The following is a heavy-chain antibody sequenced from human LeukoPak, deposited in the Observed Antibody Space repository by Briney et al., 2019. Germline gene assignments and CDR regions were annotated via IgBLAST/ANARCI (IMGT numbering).Heavy chain of an antibody. CDR1: GFTFSNYW. Sequence: PGGSLRLSCAASGFTFSNYWMHWVRQAPGKGLVWVSRINSDGISTGYADSVKGRFTVSRDNAKKTLYLQMNSLRAEDTAVYYRARDVGNFAYWGQGTLVTVSS. CDR2: INSDGIST. V-gene: IGHV3-74*01. CDR3: ARDVGNFAY. J-gene: IGHJ4*02.